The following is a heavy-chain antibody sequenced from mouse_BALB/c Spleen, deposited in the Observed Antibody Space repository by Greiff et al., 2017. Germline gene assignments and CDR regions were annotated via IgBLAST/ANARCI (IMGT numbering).Heavy chain of an antibody. V-gene: IGHV8-12*01. CDR1: GFSLSTSGMG. Sequence: QVQLKESGPGILQPSQTLSLTCSFSGFSLSTSGMGVSWIRQPSGKGLEWLAHIYWDDDKRYNPSLKSRLTISKDTSRNQVFLKITSVDTADTATYYCAYYYGSSPRFAYWGQGTLVTVSA. CDR2: IYWDDDK. D-gene: IGHD1-1*01. J-gene: IGHJ3*01. CDR3: AYYYGSSPRFAY.